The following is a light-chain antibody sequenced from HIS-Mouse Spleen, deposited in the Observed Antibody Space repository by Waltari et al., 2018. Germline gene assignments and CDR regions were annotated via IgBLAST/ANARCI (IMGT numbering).Light chain of an antibody. J-gene: IGKJ1*01. Sequence: EIVMTQSPATLSVSPGERATLSCRASQSVSSNLACYQQKPGQAPRLLIYGASTRATGIPARFSGSGSGTEFTLTISSMQSEDFVVYYCQQYNNWPTWTFGQGTKVEIK. CDR1: QSVSSN. CDR2: GAS. V-gene: IGKV3-15*01. CDR3: QQYNNWPTWT.